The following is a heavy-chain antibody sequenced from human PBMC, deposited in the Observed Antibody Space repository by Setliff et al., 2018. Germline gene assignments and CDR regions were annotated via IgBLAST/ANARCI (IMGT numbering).Heavy chain of an antibody. V-gene: IGHV3-30*09. CDR2: SRYAENYQ. CDR1: GFTISYYA. Sequence: PGGSLRLSCAASGFTISYYAIHWVRQAPGKGLEWVAVSRYAENYQYYADSVKGRFAISRDNSENTLYLQMNSLRPDDTAVYHGARSDGGSSGLDYWGQGTLVTVSS. J-gene: IGHJ4*02. CDR3: ARSDGGSSGLDY. D-gene: IGHD2-15*01.